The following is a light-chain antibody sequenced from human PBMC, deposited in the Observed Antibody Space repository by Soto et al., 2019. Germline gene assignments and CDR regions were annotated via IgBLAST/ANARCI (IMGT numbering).Light chain of an antibody. CDR1: QSVSSSY. CDR2: GAS. CDR3: QQYDSLWT. Sequence: EIVLTQSPGTLSLSPGERATLSCMASQSVSSSYLAWYQQKPGQAPRLLIYGASSRATGIPDRFSGSGSGTDFTPTISRLEPEDFAVYYCQQYDSLWTFGQGTKVDIK. V-gene: IGKV3-20*01. J-gene: IGKJ1*01.